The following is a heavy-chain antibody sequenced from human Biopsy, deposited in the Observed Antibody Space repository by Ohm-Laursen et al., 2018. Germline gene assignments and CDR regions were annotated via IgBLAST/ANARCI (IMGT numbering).Heavy chain of an antibody. CDR2: VYYTGST. D-gene: IGHD3-3*01. CDR3: ARDLLEWSLPS. J-gene: IGHJ4*02. V-gene: IGHV4-59*01. Sequence: GTLSFTCTVSGDSISSYYWSWIRQPPGKGLEWIGYVYYTGSTDYNPSLQSRVTISVDTSKNHFSLRLRSVTPADTAIYYCARDLLEWSLPSWGQGTLVTVSS. CDR1: GDSISSYY.